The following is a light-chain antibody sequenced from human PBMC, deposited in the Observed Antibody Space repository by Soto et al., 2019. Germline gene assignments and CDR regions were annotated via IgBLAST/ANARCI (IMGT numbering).Light chain of an antibody. CDR1: QSVSSN. CDR3: QQHNNWPLT. Sequence: EIVMTQSPGTLSVSPGERATLSCRASQSVSSNLAWYQQKPGQAPRLLIYAVSTRATSIPARFSGSGSGTEFTLTISSLQSEDFAVYYCQQHNNWPLTFGGGTKVELK. J-gene: IGKJ4*01. CDR2: AVS. V-gene: IGKV3-15*01.